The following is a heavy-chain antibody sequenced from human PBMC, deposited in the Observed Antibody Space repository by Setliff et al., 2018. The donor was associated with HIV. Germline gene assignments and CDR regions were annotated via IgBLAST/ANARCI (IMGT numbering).Heavy chain of an antibody. CDR1: GFTFSSYW. Sequence: GESLKISCAASGFTFSSYWMHWVRQAPGKGLVWVSRINSDGSSTSYADSVKGRFTISRDNAKNTLYLQMNSLRAEDTAVYYCARSTWFGSWYYFDYWGQGTLVTVSS. D-gene: IGHD6-13*01. CDR2: INSDGSST. CDR3: ARSTWFGSWYYFDY. V-gene: IGHV3-74*01. J-gene: IGHJ4*02.